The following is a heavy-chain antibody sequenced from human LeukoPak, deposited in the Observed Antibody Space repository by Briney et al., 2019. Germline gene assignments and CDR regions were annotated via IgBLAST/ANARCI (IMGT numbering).Heavy chain of an antibody. Sequence: PGGSLRLSCAASAFTFGSFGMSWVRQAPGKGLEWVSAISGSGGSTYYADSVKGRFTISRDNSKNTLYLQMNSLRAEDTAVYYCAKAVGATTMDFDYWGQGTLVTVSS. V-gene: IGHV3-23*01. CDR1: AFTFGSFG. CDR3: AKAVGATTMDFDY. CDR2: ISGSGGST. J-gene: IGHJ4*02. D-gene: IGHD1-26*01.